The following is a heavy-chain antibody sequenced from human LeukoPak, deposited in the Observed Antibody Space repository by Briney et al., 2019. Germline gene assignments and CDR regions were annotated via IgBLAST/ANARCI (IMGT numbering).Heavy chain of an antibody. CDR2: IRSKAYGGTT. J-gene: IGHJ4*02. D-gene: IGHD3-22*01. CDR1: GFTFGDYA. V-gene: IGHV3-49*03. CDR3: TRDVAGSSGSKYYFDY. Sequence: GGSLRLSCTASGFTFGDYAMSWFRQAPGKGLEWVGLIRSKAYGGTTEYAASVKGRFTISRDDSKSIAYLQMNSLKTEDTAVYYCTRDVAGSSGSKYYFDYWGQGTLVTVSS.